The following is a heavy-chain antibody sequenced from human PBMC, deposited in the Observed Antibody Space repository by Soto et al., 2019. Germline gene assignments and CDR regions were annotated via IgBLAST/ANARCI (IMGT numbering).Heavy chain of an antibody. V-gene: IGHV4-31*03. CDR3: AREVVVVPAALPEHHGMDV. J-gene: IGHJ6*02. CDR2: IYYSGST. Sequence: SETLSLTCTVSGGSISSGGYYWSWIRQHPGKGLEWIGYIYYSGSTYYNPSLKSRVTISVDTSKNQFSLKLSSVTAADTAVYYCAREVVVVPAALPEHHGMDVWGQGTTVEVSS. D-gene: IGHD2-2*01. CDR1: GGSISSGGYY.